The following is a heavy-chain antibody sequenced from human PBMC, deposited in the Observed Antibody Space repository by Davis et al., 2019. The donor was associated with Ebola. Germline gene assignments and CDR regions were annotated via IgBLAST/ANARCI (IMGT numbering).Heavy chain of an antibody. Sequence: MPSETLSLTCAVYGGSFSGYYWSWIRQPPGKGLEWIGYIYYSGSTNYNPSLKSRVTISVDKSKNQFSLKLSSVTAADTAVYYCARVYCSSTSCYSHNWFDPWGQGTLVTVSS. V-gene: IGHV4-59*12. CDR1: GGSFSGYY. CDR3: ARVYCSSTSCYSHNWFDP. CDR2: IYYSGST. J-gene: IGHJ5*02. D-gene: IGHD2-2*01.